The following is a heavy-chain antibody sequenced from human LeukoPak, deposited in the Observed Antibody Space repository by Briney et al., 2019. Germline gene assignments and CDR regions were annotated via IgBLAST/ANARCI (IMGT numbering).Heavy chain of an antibody. D-gene: IGHD3-22*01. Sequence: GGSLRLSCAASGFTFSSYAMSWVRQAPGKGLEWVSAIRGSGGSTYYADSVKGRFTISRDNSKNTLYLQMNSLRAEDTAVYYCAKRRYYDSSGPARIYYYYYGMDVWGQGTTVTVSS. V-gene: IGHV3-23*01. CDR2: IRGSGGST. J-gene: IGHJ6*02. CDR1: GFTFSSYA. CDR3: AKRRYYDSSGPARIYYYYYGMDV.